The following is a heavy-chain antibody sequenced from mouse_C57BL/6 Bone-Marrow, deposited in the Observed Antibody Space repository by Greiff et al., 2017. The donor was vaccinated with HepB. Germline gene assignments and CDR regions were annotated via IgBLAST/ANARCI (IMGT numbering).Heavy chain of an antibody. CDR3: ARQWVAMDY. Sequence: EVQLQESGGGLVKPGGSLKLSCAASGFTFSDYGMHWVRQAPEKGLEWVAYISSGSSTIYYADTVKGRFTISRDNAKNTLFLQMTSLRSEDTAMYYCARQWVAMDYWGQGTSVTVSS. V-gene: IGHV5-17*01. CDR2: ISSGSSTI. CDR1: GFTFSDYG. J-gene: IGHJ4*01.